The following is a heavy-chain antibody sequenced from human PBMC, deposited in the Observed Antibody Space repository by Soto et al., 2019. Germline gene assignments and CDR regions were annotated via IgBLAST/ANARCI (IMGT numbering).Heavy chain of an antibody. CDR1: GGSISSGSYY. CDR3: ARRGGYSSSFDP. V-gene: IGHV4-39*01. Sequence: SEPLSLTCTVSGGSISSGSYYWGWIRQPPGKGLEWIGSIYYSGSTYYNPSLKSRVTISVDTSKNQLSLKLSSVTAADTAVYYGARRGGYSSSFDPWGQGTLVTV. CDR2: IYYSGST. J-gene: IGHJ5*02. D-gene: IGHD6-13*01.